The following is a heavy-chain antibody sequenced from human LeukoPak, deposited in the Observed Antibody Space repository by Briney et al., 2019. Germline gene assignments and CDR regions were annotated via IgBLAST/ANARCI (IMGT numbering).Heavy chain of an antibody. Sequence: SETLSLTCTVSGVSISTYYWSWIRQPPGKGLDWLGYIHYSGSTSYNPSLKSRVTISMDTSKNQFSLKLSSVTAADTAVYYCAGVVEVPAATGLWFDPWGQGTLVTVFS. V-gene: IGHV4-59*08. CDR1: GVSISTYY. CDR3: AGVVEVPAATGLWFDP. CDR2: IHYSGST. D-gene: IGHD2-2*01. J-gene: IGHJ5*02.